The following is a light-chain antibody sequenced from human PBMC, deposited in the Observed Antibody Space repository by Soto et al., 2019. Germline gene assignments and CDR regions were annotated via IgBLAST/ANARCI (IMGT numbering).Light chain of an antibody. V-gene: IGLV2-8*01. Sequence: HSALTQPPSASGSPGQSVTISCTGTSSDVGGYNYVSWYQQHPGKAPKLMIYEVSKRPSGVPDRFSGSKSGNTASLTVSGLQAEDEADYYCSSYAGSNPVFGGGTKVTVL. CDR2: EVS. CDR3: SSYAGSNPV. J-gene: IGLJ2*01. CDR1: SSDVGGYNY.